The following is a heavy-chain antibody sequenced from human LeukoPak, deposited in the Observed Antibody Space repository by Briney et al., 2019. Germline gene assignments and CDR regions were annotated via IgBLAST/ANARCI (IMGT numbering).Heavy chain of an antibody. CDR1: GGSISSYY. J-gene: IGHJ3*02. CDR3: ARGYCSGGSCYSGAFDI. V-gene: IGHV4-4*07. CDR2: IYTSGST. Sequence: PSETLSLTCTVSGGSISSYYWSWIRQPAGKGLEWIGRIYTSGSTNYNPSLKSRVTMSVDTSKNQFSLKLSSVTAADTAAYYCARGYCSGGSCYSGAFDIWGQGTMVTVSS. D-gene: IGHD2-15*01.